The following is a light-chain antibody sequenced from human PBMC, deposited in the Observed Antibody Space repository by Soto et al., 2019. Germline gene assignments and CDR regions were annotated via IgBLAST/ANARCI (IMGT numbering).Light chain of an antibody. CDR2: DNS. CDR1: TSNIGNDF. Sequence: QSVLTQPPSVSAAPGQKITIACSGSTSNIGNDFVSWYQHLPGSAPKLVIFDNSKRPSGIPDRLSASKSGTSATLGITGLQTGDEADYYCGTWDSSLSAYVFGTRTKVTVL. V-gene: IGLV1-51*01. J-gene: IGLJ1*01. CDR3: GTWDSSLSAYV.